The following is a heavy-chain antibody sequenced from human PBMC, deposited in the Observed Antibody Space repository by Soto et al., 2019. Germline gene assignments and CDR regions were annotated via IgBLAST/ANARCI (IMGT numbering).Heavy chain of an antibody. J-gene: IGHJ4*02. CDR2: INAGSGNT. D-gene: IGHD2-2*01. CDR1: GYSFTNSA. V-gene: IGHV1-3*01. Sequence: GASVKVSCKASGYSFTNSAIHWLRQAPGQRLEWMGWINAGSGNTRYSQKFQGRLTLTRDTPGNTAYLELNSLISEDTAVYYCEAPEDCDRCHDSWSQGTLVTVSS. CDR3: EAPEDCDRCHDS.